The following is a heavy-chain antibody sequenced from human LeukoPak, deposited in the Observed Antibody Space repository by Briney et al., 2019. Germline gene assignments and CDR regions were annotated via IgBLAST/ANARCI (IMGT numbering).Heavy chain of an antibody. CDR1: GFTFDDYS. Sequence: GRSLRLSCAASGFTFDDYSMHWVRPAPGKGLEWVSGISWNSGSIGYADSVKGRFTISRDNAKNSLYLQMNSLRAEDTALYYCAKANGDGGGDFDYWGQGTLVTVSS. V-gene: IGHV3-9*01. CDR3: AKANGDGGGDFDY. J-gene: IGHJ4*02. CDR2: ISWNSGSI. D-gene: IGHD4-17*01.